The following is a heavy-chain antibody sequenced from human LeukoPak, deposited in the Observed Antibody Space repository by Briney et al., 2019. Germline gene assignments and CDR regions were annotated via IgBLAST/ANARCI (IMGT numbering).Heavy chain of an antibody. V-gene: IGHV4-59*01. CDR3: ARRGYSYGYGWYFDL. D-gene: IGHD5-18*01. CDR1: GGSFSGYY. Sequence: SETLSLTCAVYGGSFSGYYWSWIRQPPGKGLEWIGYIHYSGSTNYNPSLKSRVTISVDTSKNQFSLKLSSVTAADTAVYYCARRGYSYGYGWYFDLWGRGTLVTVSS. J-gene: IGHJ2*01. CDR2: IHYSGST.